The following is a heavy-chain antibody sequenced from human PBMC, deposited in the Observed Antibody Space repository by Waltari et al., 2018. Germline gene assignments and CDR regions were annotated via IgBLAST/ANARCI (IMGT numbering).Heavy chain of an antibody. V-gene: IGHV3-49*04. CDR1: GLVFSSFS. D-gene: IGHD3-3*01. CDR3: TTQNTFWSWSY. J-gene: IGHJ4*02. Sequence: EVQLVESGGGLTQPGRSLRLPCTTSGLVFSSFSISWVRQAPGKGLEWVGFIRSKAYGGTPKYAASVRDRFTMSRDDSKSIAYLEMNSLKTEDTAMYFCTTQNTFWSWSYWGRGTLVTVSS. CDR2: IRSKAYGGTP.